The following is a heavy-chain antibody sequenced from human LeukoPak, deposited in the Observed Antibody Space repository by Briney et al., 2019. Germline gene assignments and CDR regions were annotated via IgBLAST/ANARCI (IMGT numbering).Heavy chain of an antibody. CDR3: AISPRRYSYGDYYYYYYMDV. D-gene: IGHD5-18*01. CDR2: INPNSGGT. J-gene: IGHJ6*03. CDR1: GYTFTSYG. Sequence: ASVKVSCKASGYTFTSYGISWVRQAPGQGLEWMGWINPNSGGTNYAQKFQGRVTMTRDTSISTAYMELSRLRSDDTAVYYCAISPRRYSYGDYYYYYYMDVWGKGTTVTVSS. V-gene: IGHV1-2*02.